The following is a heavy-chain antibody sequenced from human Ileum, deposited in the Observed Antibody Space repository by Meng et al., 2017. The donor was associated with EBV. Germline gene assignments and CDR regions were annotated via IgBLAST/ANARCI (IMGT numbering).Heavy chain of an antibody. CDR3: ARRYYGVPFDN. CDR2: IYYSGST. D-gene: IGHD3-3*01. Sequence: QPALDTSGPGLVDASDTLSLTCAGSGYCSSSSNHGWGWIRQPPGKGLEWVGTIYYSGSTFYNPSLKSRVTISLDTSKNQFSLKVSSVTAADTAVYYCARRYYGVPFDNWGQGTLVTVSS. CDR1: GYCSSSSNHG. V-gene: IGHV4-39*01. J-gene: IGHJ4*02.